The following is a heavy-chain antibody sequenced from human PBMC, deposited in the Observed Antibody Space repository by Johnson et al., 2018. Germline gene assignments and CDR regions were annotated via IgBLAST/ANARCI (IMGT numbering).Heavy chain of an antibody. CDR1: GFTFSSYG. Sequence: QVQLLESGGGVVQPGRSLRLSCAASGFTFSSYGMHWVRQAPGKGLEWVAVISYDGSNKYYADSVKGRFTISRPNSQNTLYLQMNSLRAQDTALYYCAKAYSSGWYTPDAFNIWGQGTMVTVSS. CDR2: ISYDGSNK. D-gene: IGHD6-19*01. V-gene: IGHV3-30*18. CDR3: AKAYSSGWYTPDAFNI. J-gene: IGHJ3*02.